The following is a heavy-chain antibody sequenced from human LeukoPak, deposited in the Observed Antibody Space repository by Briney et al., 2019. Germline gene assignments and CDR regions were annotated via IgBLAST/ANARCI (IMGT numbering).Heavy chain of an antibody. V-gene: IGHV3-23*01. D-gene: IGHD6-13*01. Sequence: VGSLRLSCAASGFTFSSYAMSWVRQAPGKGLEWVSALSGSGISTYYADSVRGRFTISRDNSKNTLYLQMNSLRGGDTALYYCEKGTAGLCSSWLFDYWGEGTLVTVSS. CDR2: LSGSGIST. CDR1: GFTFSSYA. J-gene: IGHJ4*02. CDR3: EKGTAGLCSSWLFDY.